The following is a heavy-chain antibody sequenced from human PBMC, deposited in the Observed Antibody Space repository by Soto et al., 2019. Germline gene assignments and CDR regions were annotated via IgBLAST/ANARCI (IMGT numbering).Heavy chain of an antibody. CDR1: GYTFTGDY. Sequence: ASVKVSCKASGYTFTGDYMHWVRQAPGQGLEWMGWINPNSGGTNYAQKFQGRVTMTRDTSISTAYMELSRLRSDDTAVYYCARGGYDFWSGYFRNRYYYYGMDVWGQGTTVTFSS. CDR2: INPNSGGT. V-gene: IGHV1-2*02. D-gene: IGHD3-3*01. J-gene: IGHJ6*02. CDR3: ARGGYDFWSGYFRNRYYYYGMDV.